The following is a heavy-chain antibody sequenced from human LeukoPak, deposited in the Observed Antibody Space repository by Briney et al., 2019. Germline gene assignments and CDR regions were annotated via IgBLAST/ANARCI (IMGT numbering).Heavy chain of an antibody. V-gene: IGHV3-7*01. CDR3: AREVYCSSTSCYTGYFQH. D-gene: IGHD2-2*02. Sequence: PGGSLRLSCAASGFTFSSYWMSLVRQAPAKGLDWLANIKQDGSEKYYVDSVKGRFTISRNNAKNSLYLQMNSLRAEDTAVYYCAREVYCSSTSCYTGYFQHWGQGTLVTVSS. CDR2: IKQDGSEK. CDR1: GFTFSSYW. J-gene: IGHJ1*01.